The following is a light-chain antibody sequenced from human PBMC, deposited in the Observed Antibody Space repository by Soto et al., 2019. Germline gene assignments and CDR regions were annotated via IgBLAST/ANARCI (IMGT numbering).Light chain of an antibody. Sequence: EIVMTQSPTTLSLSVGERATLSCRASQSVSSYLTWYQQKPGQAPKFLIYDASNRATGIPARFSGSGSGTDFTLTISSLEPEDFAVYYCQQRKYWPRTFGQGTKVEI. CDR3: QQRKYWPRT. V-gene: IGKV3-11*01. J-gene: IGKJ1*01. CDR2: DAS. CDR1: QSVSSY.